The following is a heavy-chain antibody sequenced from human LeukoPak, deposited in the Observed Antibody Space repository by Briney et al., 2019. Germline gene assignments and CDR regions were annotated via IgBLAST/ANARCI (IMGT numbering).Heavy chain of an antibody. CDR1: GGSISSSNYY. CDR2: IYYSGNT. CDR3: ARLTYGSGSYLISRAQLYFDY. Sequence: PSETLSLTCTVSGGSISSSNYYWGWIRQPPGKGLEWIGSIYYSGNTYYNPSLKSRVTISVDASKNQFSLKLSSVTAADTAVYYCARLTYGSGSYLISRAQLYFDYWGQGTLVTVSS. J-gene: IGHJ4*02. D-gene: IGHD3-10*01. V-gene: IGHV4-39*07.